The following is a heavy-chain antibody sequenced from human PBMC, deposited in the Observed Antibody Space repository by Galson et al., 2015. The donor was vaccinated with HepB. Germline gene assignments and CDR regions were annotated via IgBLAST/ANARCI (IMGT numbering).Heavy chain of an antibody. D-gene: IGHD2-2*01. J-gene: IGHJ4*02. CDR3: ARRPVVAFDY. Sequence: SLRLSCAASGFTFSSYAMHWVRQAPGKGLEWVAVISYDGSNKYYADSVKGRFTISRDNSKNTLYLQMNSLRAEDTAVYYCARRPVVAFDYWGQGTLVTVSS. V-gene: IGHV3-30-3*01. CDR2: ISYDGSNK. CDR1: GFTFSSYA.